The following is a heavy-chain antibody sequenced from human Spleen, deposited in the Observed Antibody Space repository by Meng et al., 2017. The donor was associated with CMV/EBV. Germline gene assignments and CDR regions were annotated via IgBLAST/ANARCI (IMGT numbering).Heavy chain of an antibody. CDR2: IYPGDSDT. CDR1: SSYTNYC. V-gene: IGHV5-51*01. J-gene: IGHJ6*02. Sequence: SSYTNYCNGWVRQMPGKGLDWVGIIYPGDSDTISSPSFQGQVIISADKSISTAYLQWSSLKASDTAMYYCARRLGSGTYRPELMDVWGQGTTVTVSS. CDR3: ARRLGSGTYRPELMDV. D-gene: IGHD3-10*01.